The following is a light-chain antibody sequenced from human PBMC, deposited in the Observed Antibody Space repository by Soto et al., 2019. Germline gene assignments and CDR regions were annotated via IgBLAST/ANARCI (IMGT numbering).Light chain of an antibody. J-gene: IGLJ3*02. CDR2: EAS. CDR1: SSDIGSYNF. CDR3: FSYAGSTTWV. V-gene: IGLV2-23*01. Sequence: QSVLTQPASVSGSPGQSITISCTGTSSDIGSYNFVSWYQQRPGKAPKLMIFEASKRPSGVPYRFSGSKSANTASLTISGLQAEDEAYYSCFSYAGSTTWVFGGGTKVTVL.